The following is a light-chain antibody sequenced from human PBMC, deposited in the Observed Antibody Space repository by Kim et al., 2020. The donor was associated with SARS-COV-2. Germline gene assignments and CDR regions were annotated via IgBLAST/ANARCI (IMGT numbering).Light chain of an antibody. Sequence: QSALTQSASVSGSPGQSITISCTGTSSDVGGYNYVSWYQQHPGKAPKLMIYDVNKRPSGVSNRFSGSKSGNTASLTISGLQAEDEADYYCSSYTSSSRVFGGGTQLTVL. CDR1: SSDVGGYNY. J-gene: IGLJ3*02. V-gene: IGLV2-14*01. CDR3: SSYTSSSRV. CDR2: DVN.